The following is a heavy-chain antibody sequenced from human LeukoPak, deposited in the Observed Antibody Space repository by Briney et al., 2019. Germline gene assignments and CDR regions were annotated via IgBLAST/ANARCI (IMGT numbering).Heavy chain of an antibody. Sequence: GGSLRLSCTASGFTFSNFAMSWVRQAPGKGLEWVSCISGGGGTTYYADSVKGRFIISRDNSKKTLYLQMNSLRAEDTAVYYCARDRIPKIKVDAFDIWGHGTMVTVSS. CDR1: GFTFSNFA. CDR3: ARDRIPKIKVDAFDI. V-gene: IGHV3-23*01. J-gene: IGHJ3*02. CDR2: ISGGGGTT. D-gene: IGHD2-21*01.